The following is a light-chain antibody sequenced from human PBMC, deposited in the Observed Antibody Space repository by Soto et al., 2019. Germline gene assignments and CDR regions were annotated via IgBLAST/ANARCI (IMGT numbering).Light chain of an antibody. Sequence: EVVMTQTPATLSVSPGERATLSCRASQSVSNNLAWYQQKPVQAPRLLIYGASTRATGIPVRFSGSGSGTEFTLTISSLQSKDFAVYYCQQYNNWWTFGQGTKVEIK. CDR1: QSVSNN. J-gene: IGKJ1*01. CDR2: GAS. V-gene: IGKV3-15*01. CDR3: QQYNNWWT.